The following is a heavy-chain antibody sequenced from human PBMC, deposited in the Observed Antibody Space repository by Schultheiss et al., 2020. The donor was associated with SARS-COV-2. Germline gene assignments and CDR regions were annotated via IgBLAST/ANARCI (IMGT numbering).Heavy chain of an antibody. CDR3: ATEKGEWSDAFDI. CDR2: IYYSGST. V-gene: IGHV4-30-4*01. Sequence: SETLSLTCTVSGGSISSGDYYWSWIRQPPGKGLEWIGYIYYSGSTNYNPSLKSRVTISVDTSKNQFSLKLSSVTAADTAVYYCATEKGEWSDAFDIWGQGTMVTVSS. D-gene: IGHD3-3*01. CDR1: GGSISSGDYY. J-gene: IGHJ3*02.